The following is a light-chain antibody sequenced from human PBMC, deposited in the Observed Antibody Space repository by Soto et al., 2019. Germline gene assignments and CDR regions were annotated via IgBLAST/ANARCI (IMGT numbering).Light chain of an antibody. V-gene: IGKV1-16*02. J-gene: IGKJ2*01. Sequence: DIQITQSPSSLSAAVGDRVTITCRASQGIRTYLAWFQQKPGKAPKSLIFAAFTLQNGVPSKFSGSGSGTDFTLTISSLQPEDSATYFCQQYNSLPYTFGQGTKLEIK. CDR2: AAF. CDR1: QGIRTY. CDR3: QQYNSLPYT.